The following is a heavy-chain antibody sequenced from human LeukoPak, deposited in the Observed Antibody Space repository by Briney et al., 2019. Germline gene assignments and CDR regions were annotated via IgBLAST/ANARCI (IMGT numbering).Heavy chain of an antibody. Sequence: SETLSLTCTVSGGSISSYYWSWLRPRPGKGLEWIGYIYYSGSTNYNPSLKSRVTISVDTSKNQFSLKLSSVTAADTAVYYCARSNSLAARPSPPRYWGQGTLVTVSS. D-gene: IGHD6-6*01. V-gene: IGHV4-59*01. CDR3: ARSNSLAARPSPPRY. CDR1: GGSISSYY. J-gene: IGHJ4*02. CDR2: IYYSGST.